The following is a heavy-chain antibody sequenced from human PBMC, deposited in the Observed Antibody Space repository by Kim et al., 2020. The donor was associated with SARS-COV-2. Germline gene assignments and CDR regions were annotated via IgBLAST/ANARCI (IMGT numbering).Heavy chain of an antibody. J-gene: IGHJ4*02. V-gene: IGHV3-11*01. Sequence: GGSLRLSCAASGFSFSDYYMIWIRQAPGKGLELVSYMSSSGSIIHYADSVKGRFTISRDNRKNSLYLQMNSLRAEDTAVYHCARDRGVLGFLEWLSDWGQGTLVTVSS. CDR1: GFSFSDYY. D-gene: IGHD3-3*01. CDR2: MSSSGSII. CDR3: ARDRGVLGFLEWLSD.